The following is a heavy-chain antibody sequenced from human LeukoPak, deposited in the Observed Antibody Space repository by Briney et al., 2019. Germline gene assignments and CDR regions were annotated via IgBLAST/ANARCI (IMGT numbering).Heavy chain of an antibody. V-gene: IGHV4-39*01. J-gene: IGHJ4*02. D-gene: IGHD3-3*01. CDR1: GGSISSSSYS. Sequence: SETLSLTCTVSGGSISSSSYSWGWIRQPPGKGLEWIGSIYYSGSTYYNPSLKSRVTISVDTSKNQFSLKLSSVTAADTAVYYCASPGDYDFWSGPRPLNYWGQGTLVTVSS. CDR3: ASPGDYDFWSGPRPLNY. CDR2: IYYSGST.